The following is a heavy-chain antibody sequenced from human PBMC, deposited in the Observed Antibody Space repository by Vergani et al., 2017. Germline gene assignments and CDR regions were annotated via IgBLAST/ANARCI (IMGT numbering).Heavy chain of an antibody. D-gene: IGHD3-22*01. Sequence: QVQLVQSGADVKKPGASVKVSCKASGYTFTIHAIHWVRQAPGQRLEWMGWINAGNGKTKYSQRFQGRVTITRDTSASTAYMEVRSLRSEDTAVYYCARDGDYYDSSGQGHYWGQGTLVTVSS. V-gene: IGHV1-3*01. CDR1: GYTFTIHA. CDR2: INAGNGKT. J-gene: IGHJ4*02. CDR3: ARDGDYYDSSGQGHY.